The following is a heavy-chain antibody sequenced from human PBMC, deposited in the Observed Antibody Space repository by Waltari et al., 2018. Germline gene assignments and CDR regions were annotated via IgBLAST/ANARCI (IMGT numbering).Heavy chain of an antibody. Sequence: QVQLVQSGAEVKKPGASVKVSCKVSGYTLTELSMHWLRQAPGKGLEWMGGVDPEDGERIYGQKFQGRGTMTEDRATDTAYMELSSLRSEDTAVYYCATIGLGYCSGGSCYSGDYWGQGTLVTVSS. D-gene: IGHD2-15*01. CDR3: ATIGLGYCSGGSCYSGDY. V-gene: IGHV1-24*01. CDR1: GYTLTELS. J-gene: IGHJ4*02. CDR2: VDPEDGER.